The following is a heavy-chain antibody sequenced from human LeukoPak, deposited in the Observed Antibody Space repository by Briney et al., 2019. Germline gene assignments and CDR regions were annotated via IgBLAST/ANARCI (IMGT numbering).Heavy chain of an antibody. V-gene: IGHV4-39*01. Sequence: PSETLSLTCSASGGSISSSAYYWGWIRQSPGKGLEWIGSIFYSGTTYYNPSLASRITMSVDTSKNHFSLTVSSVTAADTAVYYCGRHARREELGHSAFDIRGQGTMVIVSS. D-gene: IGHD3-3*02. J-gene: IGHJ3*02. CDR3: GRHARREELGHSAFDI. CDR1: GGSISSSAYY. CDR2: IFYSGTT.